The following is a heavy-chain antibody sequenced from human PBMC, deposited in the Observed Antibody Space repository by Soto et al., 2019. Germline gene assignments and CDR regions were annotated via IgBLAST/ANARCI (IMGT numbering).Heavy chain of an antibody. CDR2: IYHSGST. CDR3: ARTMVRGVSPSWFDP. J-gene: IGHJ5*02. Sequence: LSLTCAVSGGSISSGGYSWSWIRQPPGKGLEWIGYIYHSGSTYYNPSLKSRVTISVDRSKNQFSLKLSSVTAADTAVYYCARTMVRGVSPSWFDPWGQGTLLTVSS. V-gene: IGHV4-30-2*01. CDR1: GGSISSGGYS. D-gene: IGHD3-10*01.